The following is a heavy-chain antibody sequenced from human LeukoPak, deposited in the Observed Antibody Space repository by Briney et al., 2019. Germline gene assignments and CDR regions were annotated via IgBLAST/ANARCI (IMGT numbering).Heavy chain of an antibody. CDR2: ISSSGSTI. CDR1: GFTFSSYE. CDR3: ATSGSYWEPNFDY. Sequence: PGGSLRLSCAASGFTFSSYEMNWVRQAPGKGLDWVSYISSSGSTIYYADSVKGRFTISRDNSKNTLYLQMNSLRAEDTAVYYCATSGSYWEPNFDYWGQGTLVTVSS. D-gene: IGHD1-26*01. V-gene: IGHV3-48*03. J-gene: IGHJ4*02.